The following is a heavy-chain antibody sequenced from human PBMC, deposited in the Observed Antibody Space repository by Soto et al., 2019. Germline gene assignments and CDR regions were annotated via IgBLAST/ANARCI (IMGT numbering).Heavy chain of an antibody. Sequence: SETLSLTCTVSGGSISSGGYYWSWIRQHPGKGLEWIGYIYYSGSTYYNPSLKSRVTISVDTSKNQFSLKLSSVTAADTAVYYCARDNIRDYVWGSYRYNYFDYWGQGTLVTVSS. CDR2: IYYSGST. CDR1: GGSISSGGYY. V-gene: IGHV4-31*03. D-gene: IGHD3-16*02. J-gene: IGHJ4*02. CDR3: ARDNIRDYVWGSYRYNYFDY.